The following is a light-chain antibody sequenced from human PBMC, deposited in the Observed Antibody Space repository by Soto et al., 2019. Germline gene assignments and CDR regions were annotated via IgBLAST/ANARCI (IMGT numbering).Light chain of an antibody. CDR3: SSYTPSSTVV. V-gene: IGLV2-14*03. CDR1: SSDVGGYNY. CDR2: DVN. Sequence: QSALTQPASVSGSPGQSITISCTGTSSDVGGYNYVSWYQQHPGKAPKLMIYDVNNRPPGVSNRFSGSKSGYTTSLTISGLQAEDEAHYYCSSYTPSSTVVFGRGTKVTVL. J-gene: IGLJ2*01.